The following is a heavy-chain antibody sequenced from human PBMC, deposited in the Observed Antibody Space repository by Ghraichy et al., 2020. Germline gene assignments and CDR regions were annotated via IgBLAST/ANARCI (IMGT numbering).Heavy chain of an antibody. V-gene: IGHV3-21*01. CDR3: ARDWGYCSGGRCYSDAFDI. Sequence: LALTCAASGLTFSSYSMSWVRQAPRKGLEWVSSIDSSSSYIYYADSLKGRFTISRDNAKNSLYLQMNSLRAEDTGIYYCARDWGYCSGGRCYSDAFDIWGQGTMVTVSS. CDR2: IDSSSSYI. CDR1: GLTFSSYS. D-gene: IGHD2-15*01. J-gene: IGHJ3*02.